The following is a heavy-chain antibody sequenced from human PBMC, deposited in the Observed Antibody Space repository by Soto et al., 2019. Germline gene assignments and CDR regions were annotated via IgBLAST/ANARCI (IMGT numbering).Heavy chain of an antibody. D-gene: IGHD3-10*01. J-gene: IGHJ5*02. Sequence: GGTLRLSCAASGFTVSNYAMSWVRQAPGQGPEWVSASSGGGIGTNYANSVSSRLITSRDNSRKTLYPRMITLLAETATATYFARDAISMVGGPNNWFDPWGQGTLVTVAS. CDR2: SSGGGIGT. V-gene: IGHV3-23*01. CDR1: GFTVSNYA. CDR3: ARDAISMVGGPNNWFDP.